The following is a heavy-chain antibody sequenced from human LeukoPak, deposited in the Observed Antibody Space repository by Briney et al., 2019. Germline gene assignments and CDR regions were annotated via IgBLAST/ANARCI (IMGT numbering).Heavy chain of an antibody. CDR3: ARVLTYYDILTGQYYFDY. J-gene: IGHJ4*02. V-gene: IGHV3-7*01. Sequence: GGSLRPSCAASGFTFSSYWMSWVRQAPGKGLEWVANIKQDGSEKYYVDSVKGRFTISRDNAKNSLYLQMNSLRAEDTAVYYCARVLTYYDILTGQYYFDYWGQGTLVTVSS. CDR2: IKQDGSEK. CDR1: GFTFSSYW. D-gene: IGHD3-9*01.